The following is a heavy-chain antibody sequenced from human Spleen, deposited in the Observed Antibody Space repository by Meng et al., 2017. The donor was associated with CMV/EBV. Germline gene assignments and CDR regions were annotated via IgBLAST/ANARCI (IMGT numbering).Heavy chain of an antibody. V-gene: IGHV3-48*03. CDR2: ISSSDGTM. Sequence: GGSLRLSCAASGFTFDDYAMHWVRQAPGKGLEWVSYISSSDGTMYCADSLKGRFTISRDNAKNSLYVQMNSLRAEDTALYYCARVSQKWTFDYWGQGTLVTVSS. CDR1: GFTFDDYA. D-gene: IGHD2-8*01. CDR3: ARVSQKWTFDY. J-gene: IGHJ4*02.